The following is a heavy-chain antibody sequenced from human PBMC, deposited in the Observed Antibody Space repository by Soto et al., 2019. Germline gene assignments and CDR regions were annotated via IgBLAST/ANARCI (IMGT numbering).Heavy chain of an antibody. D-gene: IGHD3-16*01. J-gene: IGHJ6*02. Sequence: QVQLVQSGAEVKKPGSSVKVSCKASGGTFSSYAISWVRQAPGQGLEWMGGIIPIFGTAKYAQKFQGRVTITADESTSTAYMELSSLRSEDTAVYYCARGKRTPYTANYYYGMDVWGQGTTVTVSS. CDR2: IIPIFGTA. CDR1: GGTFSSYA. V-gene: IGHV1-69*01. CDR3: ARGKRTPYTANYYYGMDV.